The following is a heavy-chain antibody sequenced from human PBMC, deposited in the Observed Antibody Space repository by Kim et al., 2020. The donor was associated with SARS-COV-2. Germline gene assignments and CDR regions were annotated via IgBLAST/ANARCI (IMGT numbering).Heavy chain of an antibody. V-gene: IGHV1-69*13. CDR3: ARETYSSSWYGRYFDY. CDR2: IIPIFGTA. Sequence: SVKVSCKASGGTFSSYAISWVRQAPGQGLEWMGGIIPIFGTANYAQKFQGRVTITADESTSTAYMELSSLRSEDTAVYYCARETYSSSWYGRYFDYWGQGTLVTVSS. CDR1: GGTFSSYA. J-gene: IGHJ4*02. D-gene: IGHD6-13*01.